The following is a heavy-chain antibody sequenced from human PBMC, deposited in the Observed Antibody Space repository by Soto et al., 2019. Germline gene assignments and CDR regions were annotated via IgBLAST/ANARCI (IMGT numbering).Heavy chain of an antibody. Sequence: GESLKISCKGSGYSFTSYWIGWVRQMPWKGLEWMGIIYPGDSDTRYSPSFQGQVTISADKSISTAYLQWSSLKASDTAMYYCGRVNYYDSSGYFGFPYYYGMDVWAQGTTVTVSS. CDR3: GRVNYYDSSGYFGFPYYYGMDV. J-gene: IGHJ6*02. V-gene: IGHV5-51*01. CDR2: IYPGDSDT. D-gene: IGHD3-22*01. CDR1: GYSFTSYW.